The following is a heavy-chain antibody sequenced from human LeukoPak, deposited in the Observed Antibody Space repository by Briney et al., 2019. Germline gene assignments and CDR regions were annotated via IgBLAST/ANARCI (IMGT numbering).Heavy chain of an antibody. D-gene: IGHD1-26*01. CDR3: ARDTKRSRARWENLGFDP. Sequence: ASVKVSCKASGYTFTGYYMHWVRQTPGQGLEWMGWINPNSGGTNYAQKFQGRVTMTRDTSISTAYMDLSRLRSDDTAVYYCARDTKRSRARWENLGFDPWGQGTLVTVSS. V-gene: IGHV1-2*02. CDR1: GYTFTGYY. CDR2: INPNSGGT. J-gene: IGHJ5*02.